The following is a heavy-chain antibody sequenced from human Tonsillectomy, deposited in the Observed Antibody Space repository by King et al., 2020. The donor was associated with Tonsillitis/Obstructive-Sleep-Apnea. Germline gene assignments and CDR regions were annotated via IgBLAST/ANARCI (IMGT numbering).Heavy chain of an antibody. Sequence: VQLVESGGGLVQPGGSLRLSCAASGVTFSSYWMSWVRQAPGKGLEWVANIKQDGSDKYYVDSVKGRFTISRDNAKNSLYLQMNSLRAEDMAVYYCARALDGYNDLVDYWGQGTLVTVSS. J-gene: IGHJ4*02. CDR3: ARALDGYNDLVDY. CDR1: GVTFSSYW. CDR2: IKQDGSDK. V-gene: IGHV3-7*03. D-gene: IGHD5-24*01.